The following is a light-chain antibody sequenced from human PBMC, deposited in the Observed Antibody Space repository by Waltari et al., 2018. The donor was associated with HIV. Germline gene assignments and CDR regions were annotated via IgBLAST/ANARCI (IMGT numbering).Light chain of an antibody. V-gene: IGLV2-23*01. CDR3: SSYGGSSIWL. Sequence: QSALTQPASVSGSPGQSITISCTGPSSYVGNYNLVSWYQQHPGKAPKLIIYEAIKRPSGVSDRISGSKSASTASLTISGLQADDEADYFCSSYGGSSIWLFGGGTKLTVL. J-gene: IGLJ2*01. CDR1: SSYVGNYNL. CDR2: EAI.